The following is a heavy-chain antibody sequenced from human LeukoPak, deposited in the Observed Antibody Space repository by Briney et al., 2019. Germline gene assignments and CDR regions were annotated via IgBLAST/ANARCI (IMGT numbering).Heavy chain of an antibody. CDR2: IKQDGSEK. V-gene: IGHV3-7*01. D-gene: IGHD3-10*01. CDR3: ARSHLLWFGEKGFDY. Sequence: PGGSLRLSCAASGFTFSSYWMSWVRQAPGKGLEWVANIKQDGSEKYYVDSVKGRFTISRDNAKNSLYLQMNSLRAEDTAVYYCARSHLLWFGEKGFDYWGQGTLVTVSS. CDR1: GFTFSSYW. J-gene: IGHJ4*02.